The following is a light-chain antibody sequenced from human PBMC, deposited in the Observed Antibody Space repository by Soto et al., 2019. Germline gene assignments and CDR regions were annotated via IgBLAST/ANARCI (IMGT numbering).Light chain of an antibody. CDR1: SSDVGNYNY. V-gene: IGLV2-14*01. Sequence: QSVLTQSASVSGSPGRWITISCTGTSSDVGNYNYVSWYQQHPGEVPKLIIFNVNNRPSGVSNRFSGSKSGNTASLTISGLQAEDEADYYCSSFTSSTTYVFGTGTKVTVL. CDR3: SSFTSSTTYV. J-gene: IGLJ1*01. CDR2: NVN.